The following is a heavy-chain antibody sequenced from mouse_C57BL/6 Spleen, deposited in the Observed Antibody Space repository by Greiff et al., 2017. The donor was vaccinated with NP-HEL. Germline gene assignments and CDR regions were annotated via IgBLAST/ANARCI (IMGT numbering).Heavy chain of an antibody. CDR3: AIHVDDYDEYYAMDY. D-gene: IGHD2-4*01. Sequence: VQLVESGAELVKPGASVKLSCKASGYTFTEYTIHWVKQRSGQGLEWIGWFYPGSGSITYNEKFQDKATLTADKSSSAVYMELSRLTSEDSAVYFCAIHVDDYDEYYAMDYWGQGTSVTVSS. CDR1: GYTFTEYT. CDR2: FYPGSGSI. J-gene: IGHJ4*01. V-gene: IGHV1-62-2*01.